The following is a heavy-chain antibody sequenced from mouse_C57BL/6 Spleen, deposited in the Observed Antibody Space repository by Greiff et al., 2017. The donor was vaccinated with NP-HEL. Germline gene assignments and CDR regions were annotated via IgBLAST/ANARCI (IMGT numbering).Heavy chain of an antibody. CDR3: ARSALGSSSMDY. Sequence: VKLQESGAELVKPGASVKISCKASGYAFSSYWMNWVKQRPGKGLEWIGQIYPGDGDTNYNGKFKGKATLTADKSSSTAYMQLSSLTSEDSAVYFWARSALGSSSMDYWGQGTSVTVSS. CDR1: GYAFSSYW. D-gene: IGHD1-1*01. CDR2: IYPGDGDT. V-gene: IGHV1-80*01. J-gene: IGHJ4*01.